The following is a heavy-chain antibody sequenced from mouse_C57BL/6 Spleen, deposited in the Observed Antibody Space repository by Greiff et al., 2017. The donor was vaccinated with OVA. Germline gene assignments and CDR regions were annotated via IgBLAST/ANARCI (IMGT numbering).Heavy chain of an antibody. Sequence: EVTLVESGGDLVKPGGSLKLSCAASGFTFSSYGMSWVRQTPDKRLEWVATISSGGSYTYYPDSVKGRFTISRDNAKNTLYLQMSSLKSEDTAMYYCARPYYSNYTFAYWGQGTLVTVSA. CDR2: ISSGGSYT. CDR3: ARPYYSNYTFAY. CDR1: GFTFSSYG. D-gene: IGHD2-5*01. V-gene: IGHV5-6*01. J-gene: IGHJ3*01.